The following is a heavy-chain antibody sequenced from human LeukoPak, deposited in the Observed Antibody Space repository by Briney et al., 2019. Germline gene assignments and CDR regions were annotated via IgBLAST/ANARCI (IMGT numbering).Heavy chain of an antibody. CDR2: INTSGGST. CDR1: GFTFRHYD. D-gene: IGHD2-21*01. Sequence: GALRLSCVASGFTFRHYDMSWVRQAPGKGLEWVSSINTSGGSTYYADSLQGRFTISRDNSKNTLHLQMNNVRAEDTALYYCKKLPTMSLVIDTDFEYWGQGAQVTVSS. V-gene: IGHV3-23*01. CDR3: KKLPTMSLVIDTDFEY. J-gene: IGHJ4*02.